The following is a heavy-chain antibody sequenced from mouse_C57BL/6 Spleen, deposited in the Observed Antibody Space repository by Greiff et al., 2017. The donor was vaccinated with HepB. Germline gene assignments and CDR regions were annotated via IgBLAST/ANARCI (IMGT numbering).Heavy chain of an antibody. CDR3: TRGTDYDEHD. D-gene: IGHD2-4*01. CDR1: GYTFTDYE. CDR2: IDPETGGT. Sequence: VQLQQSGAELVRPGASVTLSCKASGYTFTDYEMHWVKQTPVHGLEWIGAIDPETGGTAYNQKFKGKAILTADKSSSTAYMELRSLTSEDSAVYYCTRGTDYDEHDWGQGTTLTVSS. V-gene: IGHV1-15*01. J-gene: IGHJ2*01.